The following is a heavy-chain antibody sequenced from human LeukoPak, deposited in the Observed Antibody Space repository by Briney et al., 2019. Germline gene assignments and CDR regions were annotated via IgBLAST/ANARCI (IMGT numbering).Heavy chain of an antibody. D-gene: IGHD2-2*01. J-gene: IGHJ4*02. CDR2: IVPIFGTA. CDR3: ARSPMGYCSSTSCYVGAGYYFDY. Sequence: GASVKVSCKASGGTFSSYAISWVRQAPGQGLEWMGGIVPIFGTANYAQKFQGRVTITADESTSTAYMELSSLRSEDTAVYYCARSPMGYCSSTSCYVGAGYYFDYWGQGTLVTVSS. V-gene: IGHV1-69*13. CDR1: GGTFSSYA.